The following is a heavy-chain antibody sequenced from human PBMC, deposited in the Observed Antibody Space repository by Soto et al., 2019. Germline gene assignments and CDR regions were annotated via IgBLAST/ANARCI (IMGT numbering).Heavy chain of an antibody. D-gene: IGHD2-15*01. V-gene: IGHV1-18*04. CDR2: ISPYNGDT. CDR1: GYTFTTYG. CDR3: ARTPRAQMIVLEAATRFDY. J-gene: IGHJ4*02. Sequence: QVQLVQSGAEVKRPGASVKVSCKASGYTFTTYGFNWVRQAPGQGLEWMGWISPYNGDTNYAQNFQGRVTLTTDTCTSTAYMELRSLTSDVTAVYYCARTPRAQMIVLEAATRFDYWGQGTLVTVSS.